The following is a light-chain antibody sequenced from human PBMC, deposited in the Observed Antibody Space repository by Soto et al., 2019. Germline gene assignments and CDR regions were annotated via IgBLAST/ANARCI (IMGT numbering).Light chain of an antibody. CDR2: GAS. J-gene: IGKJ4*01. CDR3: KQGYSFPLT. CDR1: PGVTNW. V-gene: IGKV1-12*01. Sequence: GDRFAITCRASPGVTNWLAWYQQKPGKAPKLLIYGASSLQSGVPSRFSGSGSGTDFTLTISSLQPEDFATYYCKQGYSFPLTFGGGTKVDI.